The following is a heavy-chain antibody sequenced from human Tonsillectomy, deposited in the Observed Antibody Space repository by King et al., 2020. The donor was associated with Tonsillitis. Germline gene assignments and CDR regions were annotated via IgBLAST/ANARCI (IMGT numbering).Heavy chain of an antibody. CDR2: IYPGDSDT. CDR3: ARGVDNSGWNVGWYFDL. Sequence: VQLVESGAEVKKPGESLKISCKGSGYSFTNYWIGWVRQMPGKGLEWMGIIYPGDSDTRYSPSLQGQVTVSADKSISTAYLQWSSLKASDTAMYYCARGVDNSGWNVGWYFDLWGRGTLVTVSS. CDR1: GYSFTNYW. J-gene: IGHJ2*01. V-gene: IGHV5-51*03. D-gene: IGHD6-19*01.